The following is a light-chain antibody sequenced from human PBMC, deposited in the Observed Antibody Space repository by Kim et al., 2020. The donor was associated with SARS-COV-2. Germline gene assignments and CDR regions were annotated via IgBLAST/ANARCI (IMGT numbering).Light chain of an antibody. CDR1: SGSIARLY. CDR3: QSYEGANKVV. Sequence: TVTISCTPGSGSIARLYVQWYQQRPGSSPNILIDEDNKRPSGVPDRFSGSVDTSSNSASLTISGLTIEDEGDYYCQSYEGANKVVFGGGTRLTVL. CDR2: EDN. V-gene: IGLV6-57*01. J-gene: IGLJ2*01.